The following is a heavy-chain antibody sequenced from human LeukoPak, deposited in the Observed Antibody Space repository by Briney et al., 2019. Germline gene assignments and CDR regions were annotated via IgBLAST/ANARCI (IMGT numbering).Heavy chain of an antibody. CDR2: TTSNGGST. D-gene: IGHD2-15*01. CDR3: VKVDCSGGTCYYDY. J-gene: IGHJ4*02. V-gene: IGHV3-64D*09. Sequence: GGSLRPSCSASGFTFSSSAMHWVRQAPGKGLEYVSATTSNGGSTYYADSAKGRFTISRDNSKNTLYLQMSSLRAEDTAVYYCVKVDCSGGTCYYDYWGQGTLVTVSS. CDR1: GFTFSSSA.